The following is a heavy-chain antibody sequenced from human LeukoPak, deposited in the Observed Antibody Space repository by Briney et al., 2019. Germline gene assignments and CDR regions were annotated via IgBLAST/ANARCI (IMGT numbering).Heavy chain of an antibody. CDR1: GGSFSGYY. J-gene: IGHJ6*03. D-gene: IGHD3-10*01. CDR3: ARLAITMVRGVIITYHYYYYMDV. V-gene: IGHV4-34*01. Sequence: ETLSLTCAVYGGSFSGYYWSWIRQPPGKGLEWIGEINHSGSTNYNPSLKSRVTISVDTSKNQFSLKLSSVTAADTAVYYCARLAITMVRGVIITYHYYYYMDVWGKGTTVTVSS. CDR2: INHSGST.